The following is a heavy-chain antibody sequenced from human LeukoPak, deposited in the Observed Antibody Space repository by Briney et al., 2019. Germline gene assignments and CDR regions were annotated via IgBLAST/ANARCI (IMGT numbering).Heavy chain of an antibody. Sequence: GGSLRLSCAASGFTFSNFWMSWVRQAPGKGLEWAANINQDGSEKNYVDSVKGRFTISRDSAKNSLYLQMNSLGAEDTAVYYCARDILPGGTFDYWGQGTLVTVSS. D-gene: IGHD1-1*01. CDR1: GFTFSNFW. J-gene: IGHJ4*02. CDR3: ARDILPGGTFDY. CDR2: INQDGSEK. V-gene: IGHV3-7*01.